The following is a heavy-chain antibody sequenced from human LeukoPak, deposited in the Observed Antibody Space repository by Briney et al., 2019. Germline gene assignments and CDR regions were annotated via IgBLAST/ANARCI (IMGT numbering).Heavy chain of an antibody. CDR2: IPYDGSNK. Sequence: GGSLRLSCAASGFTFSTYGMHWVRQAPGKGLEWVAFIPYDGSNKYYADSVKGRFTISRDNSKNTLYLQMNSLRAEDRAVYYCARGAYSSTHWGQGTLVTVSS. CDR3: ARGAYSSTH. J-gene: IGHJ4*02. V-gene: IGHV3-30*02. D-gene: IGHD6-13*01. CDR1: GFTFSTYG.